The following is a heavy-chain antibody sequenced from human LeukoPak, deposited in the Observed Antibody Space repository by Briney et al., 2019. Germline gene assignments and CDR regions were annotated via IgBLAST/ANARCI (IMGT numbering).Heavy chain of an antibody. CDR3: AGRCSDCRCYSNDALDI. CDR2: INHRGSN. CDR1: RFTLSRYS. Sequence: GSLRLSCAASRFTLSRYSMNSGCQPPGKGLEWIGEINHRGSNNYNPSLKSRVTTSVDTSKNQFSLRLSSAAAADTAVYYCAGRCSDCRCYSNDALDIWVQGTMVTVSS. V-gene: IGHV4-34*08. J-gene: IGHJ3*02. D-gene: IGHD2-15*01.